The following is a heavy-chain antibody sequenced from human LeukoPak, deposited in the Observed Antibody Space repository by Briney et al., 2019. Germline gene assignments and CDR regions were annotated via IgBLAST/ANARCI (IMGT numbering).Heavy chain of an antibody. CDR2: IRSKTYGGTA. CDR1: EFTFGDYA. Sequence: GGSLRLSCTASEFTFGDYAMSWFRRAPGKGLEWVGFIRSKTYGGTAEYAASVRGRFTISRDDSTGIAYLQMNSLKTEDAAVYYCARLQQNYYYIDVWGKGTTVTVSS. J-gene: IGHJ6*03. CDR3: ARLQQNYYYIDV. V-gene: IGHV3-49*03. D-gene: IGHD6-13*01.